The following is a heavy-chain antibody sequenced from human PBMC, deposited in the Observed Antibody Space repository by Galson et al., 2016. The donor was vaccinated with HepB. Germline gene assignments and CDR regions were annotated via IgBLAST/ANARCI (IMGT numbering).Heavy chain of an antibody. CDR1: GYTFNNGG. CDR3: AREPLIVLVVGSYYFDS. CDR2: IMPLFGAA. V-gene: IGHV1-69*13. D-gene: IGHD2-8*02. J-gene: IGHJ4*02. Sequence: SVKVSCKASGYTFNNGGVVWVRQAPGQGLEWMGGIMPLFGAANSAQKFQDRVTITADSTSTVYMELSSLTSEDTAVYYCAREPLIVLVVGSYYFDSWGQGTRVTVSS.